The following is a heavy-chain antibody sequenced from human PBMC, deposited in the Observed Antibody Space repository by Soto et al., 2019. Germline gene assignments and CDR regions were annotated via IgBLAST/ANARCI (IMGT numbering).Heavy chain of an antibody. J-gene: IGHJ4*02. V-gene: IGHV4-39*01. Sequence: LSLTCTVSGGSISSSNYYWGWIRQPPGKGLEWIASIYYTGSPYNNPSLRSRVTMSVDTSQNQFSLTLTSVTAADTAVYYCARLLHDSSGYYYFDYWGQGTLVTVSS. D-gene: IGHD3-22*01. CDR2: IYYTGSP. CDR3: ARLLHDSSGYYYFDY. CDR1: GGSISSSNYY.